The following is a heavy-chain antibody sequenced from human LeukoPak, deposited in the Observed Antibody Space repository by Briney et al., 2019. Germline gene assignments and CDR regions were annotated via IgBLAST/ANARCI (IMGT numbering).Heavy chain of an antibody. V-gene: IGHV3-23*01. CDR1: GFTFSTYA. J-gene: IGHJ4*02. Sequence: GGSLRLSCAASGFTFSTYAMSWVRQAPGKGLEWVSTIRGNDGRTYYADSVKGRFTISRDNSKNMLYLQMNSLRAEDTAVYYCAKEHQKKSGSRRTNYFDYWGQGTLVTVSS. CDR2: IRGNDGRT. D-gene: IGHD1-26*01. CDR3: AKEHQKKSGSRRTNYFDY.